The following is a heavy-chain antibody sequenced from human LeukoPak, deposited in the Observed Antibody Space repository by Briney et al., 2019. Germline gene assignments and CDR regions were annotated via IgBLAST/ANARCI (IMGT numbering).Heavy chain of an antibody. V-gene: IGHV1-18*01. Sequence: GASVKVSCKASGYTFTNYGITWVRQAPGHGLEWMGWISAYNGNTNYGQNFQDRVIMTTDTSATTAYMELRSLKSDDTAVYYCAREPTAMVSLNWFDPWGQGTLVTVSS. J-gene: IGHJ5*02. CDR3: AREPTAMVSLNWFDP. CDR2: ISAYNGNT. CDR1: GYTFTNYG. D-gene: IGHD2-2*01.